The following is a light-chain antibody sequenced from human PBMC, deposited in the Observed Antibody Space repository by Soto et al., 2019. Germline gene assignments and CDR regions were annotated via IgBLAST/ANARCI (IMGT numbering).Light chain of an antibody. CDR1: SSDVGGYIY. Sequence: QSALTQPASVSGSPGQSITISCTGTSSDVGGYIYVSWYQQHPGKAPKLMIYDVSNRPSGVSNRFSGSKSGNTASLTISGLQTEDEADYYCASHTSSRTQIFGGGTKLTVL. CDR2: DVS. V-gene: IGLV2-14*03. CDR3: ASHTSSRTQI. J-gene: IGLJ2*01.